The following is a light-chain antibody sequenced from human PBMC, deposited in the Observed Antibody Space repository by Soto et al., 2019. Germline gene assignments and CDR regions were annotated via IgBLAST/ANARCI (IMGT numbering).Light chain of an antibody. CDR3: QQRSNGPLT. J-gene: IGKJ5*01. V-gene: IGKV1-12*01. CDR1: QNVGDR. Sequence: DIQMTQSPSSVSASVGDSLTITCRASQNVGDRLAWYQQKLGKAPQLLIQKASILQPGIPSRFSGSGSATYFTLTISSLQPEDFATYYCQQRSNGPLTFGQGTRLEI. CDR2: KAS.